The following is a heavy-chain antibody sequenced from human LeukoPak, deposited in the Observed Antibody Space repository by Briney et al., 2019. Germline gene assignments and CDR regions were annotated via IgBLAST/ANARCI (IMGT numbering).Heavy chain of an antibody. Sequence: PGGSLRLSCAASGFTFSSYAMHWVRQAPGKGLEYVSAISGDGGSTYYANSVKGRFTISRDNSKNTLYLQMGSLRAEDMAVYYCARGTSSHWGGYFDYWGQGTLVTVSS. CDR1: GFTFSSYA. CDR3: ARGTSSHWGGYFDY. J-gene: IGHJ4*02. D-gene: IGHD7-27*01. V-gene: IGHV3-64*01. CDR2: ISGDGGST.